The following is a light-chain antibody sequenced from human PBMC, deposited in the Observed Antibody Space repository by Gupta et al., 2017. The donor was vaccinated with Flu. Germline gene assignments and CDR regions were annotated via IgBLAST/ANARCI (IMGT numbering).Light chain of an antibody. CDR2: KAS. CDR3: QHYNSYPLT. Sequence: DIQMTQSPSILSASVGDRVTITCRASQSISGRLAWHQRKPGKAPKLLIYKASSPESGVPSRFSGSGSGTEFTLTISSLQPDDFATYYCQHYNSYPLTFGGGTKVEIK. CDR1: QSISGR. V-gene: IGKV1-5*03. J-gene: IGKJ4*01.